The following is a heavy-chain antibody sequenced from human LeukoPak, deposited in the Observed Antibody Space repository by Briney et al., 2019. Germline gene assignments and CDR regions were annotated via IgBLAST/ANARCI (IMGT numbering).Heavy chain of an antibody. CDR2: ISSSSSYI. CDR1: GFTFSSYS. V-gene: IGHV3-21*01. CDR3: ARVGYGETDFDY. D-gene: IGHD4-17*01. J-gene: IGHJ4*02. Sequence: PGGSLRLSCAASGFTFSSYSMNWVRQAPGKGLEWVSSISSSSSYIYYADSVKGRFTISRDNAKNSLYLQMNSLRAEDTSVYYCARVGYGETDFDYWGQGTLVTVSS.